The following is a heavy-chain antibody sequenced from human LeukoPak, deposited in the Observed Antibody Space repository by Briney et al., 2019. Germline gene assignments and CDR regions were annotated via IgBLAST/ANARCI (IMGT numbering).Heavy chain of an antibody. Sequence: GGSLRLSCAASGFTFSGSAMHWVRQASGKGLEWVGRIRSKANSYATAYAASVKGRFTISRDDSKNTAYLQMNSPKTEDTAVYYCTRLVGANDAFDIWGQGTMVTVSS. CDR3: TRLVGANDAFDI. D-gene: IGHD1-26*01. V-gene: IGHV3-73*01. CDR1: GFTFSGSA. CDR2: IRSKANSYAT. J-gene: IGHJ3*02.